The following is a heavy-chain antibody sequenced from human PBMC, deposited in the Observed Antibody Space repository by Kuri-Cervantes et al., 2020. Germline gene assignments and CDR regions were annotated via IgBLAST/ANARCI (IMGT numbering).Heavy chain of an antibody. CDR1: GFTFSSYW. J-gene: IGHJ4*02. V-gene: IGHV3-7*01. Sequence: GESLKISCAASGFTFSSYWMSWVRQAPGKGLEWVANIKQDGSEKYYVDSVKGRFTISRDNAKNTLFLQVNSLRAEDTAVYYCAKGGLKVVDYWGQGTLVTVSS. CDR2: IKQDGSEK. D-gene: IGHD2-8*01. CDR3: AKGGLKVVDY.